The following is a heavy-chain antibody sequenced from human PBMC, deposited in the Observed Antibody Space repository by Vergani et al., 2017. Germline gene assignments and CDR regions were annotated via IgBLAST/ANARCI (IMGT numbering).Heavy chain of an antibody. J-gene: IGHJ4*02. D-gene: IGHD3-10*01. V-gene: IGHV3-73*01. CDR1: GFVISTYW. CDR2: IRRRSEHYAT. CDR3: SAQTQSCHDY. Sequence: EVQLVESGGGLVQSGGSLRLSCAASGFVISTYWMTWVRRAPGKGLEWLGHIRRRSEHYATAYGPSLIGRATISRDDSTNTAYLQLSSLGTDDTAIYFCSAQTQSCHDYWGQGTLVAVSS.